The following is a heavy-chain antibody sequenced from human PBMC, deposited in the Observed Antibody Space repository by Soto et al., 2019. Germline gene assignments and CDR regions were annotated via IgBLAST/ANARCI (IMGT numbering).Heavy chain of an antibody. V-gene: IGHV4-34*01. CDR3: ARGRMVRGGLFDY. J-gene: IGHJ4*02. CDR2: INHSGST. CDR1: GGSFSGYY. Sequence: SETLSLTCAVYGGSFSGYYWSWIRQPPGKGLEWIGEINHSGSTNHNPSLKSRVTISVDTSKNQFSLKLSSVTAADTAVYYCARGRMVRGGLFDYWGQGTLVTVSS. D-gene: IGHD3-10*01.